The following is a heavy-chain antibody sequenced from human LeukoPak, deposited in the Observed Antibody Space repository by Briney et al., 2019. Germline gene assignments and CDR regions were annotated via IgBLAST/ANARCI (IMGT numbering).Heavy chain of an antibody. V-gene: IGHV3-21*01. CDR1: GFTLGSHE. D-gene: IGHD3-3*01. J-gene: IGHJ5*02. Sequence: GGSLRLSCEASGFTLGSHEMHWVRQAPGKGLGWVSSISSSGSSVYYADSVKGRFTISRDNAKKSLYLQMNSLRAEDTAVYYCARDRKRDDFWSSYYHWFDPWGQGTLVTVSS. CDR3: ARDRKRDDFWSSYYHWFDP. CDR2: ISSSGSSV.